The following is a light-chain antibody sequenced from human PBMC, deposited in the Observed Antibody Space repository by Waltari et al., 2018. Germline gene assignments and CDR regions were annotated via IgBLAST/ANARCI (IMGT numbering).Light chain of an antibody. J-gene: IGKJ2*03. Sequence: DIQMTQSPSSLSASVGDRVTITCQAIQGISNNLAWYQQKPGKVPKLLIYKASTLQSGVPSRFSGSGSGTDFTLTISSLQPEDFATYYCQHGYGTPYSFGQGTKVEIK. CDR2: KAS. CDR1: QGISNN. CDR3: QHGYGTPYS. V-gene: IGKV1-NL1*01.